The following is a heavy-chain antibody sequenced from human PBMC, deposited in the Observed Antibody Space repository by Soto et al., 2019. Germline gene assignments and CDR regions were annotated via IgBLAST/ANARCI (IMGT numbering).Heavy chain of an antibody. D-gene: IGHD6-13*01. V-gene: IGHV3-23*01. Sequence: GGSLRLSCAASGFTFSSYAMSWVRQAPGKGLEWVSAISGSGGSTYYADSVKGRFTISRDNSKNTLYLQMNSLRAEDTAVYYCAKDKAPYSSSWYDYFDYWGQGTLVTVSS. CDR2: ISGSGGST. CDR1: GFTFSSYA. J-gene: IGHJ4*02. CDR3: AKDKAPYSSSWYDYFDY.